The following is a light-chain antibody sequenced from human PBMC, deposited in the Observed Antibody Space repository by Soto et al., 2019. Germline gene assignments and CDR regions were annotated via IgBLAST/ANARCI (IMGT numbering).Light chain of an antibody. V-gene: IGLV2-8*01. J-gene: IGLJ2*01. CDR1: SSDVGGYNY. Sequence: QSALTQPPSASGSPGQSVTISCTGTSSDVGGYNYVSWYQQHPGKAPKLMIYEVSKRPSGVPDRFSGSKSGNTASLTVSGRKAEDEANYYCSSYAGSNNLGFGGGTKLTVL. CDR3: SSYAGSNNLG. CDR2: EVS.